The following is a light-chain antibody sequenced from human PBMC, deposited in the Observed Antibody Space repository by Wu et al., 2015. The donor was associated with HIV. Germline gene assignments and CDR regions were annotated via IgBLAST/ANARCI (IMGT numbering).Light chain of an antibody. CDR2: GAS. V-gene: IGKV3-15*01. J-gene: IGKJ4*01. Sequence: EIVMTQSPATLSVSPGERATLSCRASQSVSSNLAWYQQKPGQAPRLLIYGASTRATGIPARFSGSGSGTEFTLTISSMQSEDFAVYYCQHPVTFGGGTKVEIK. CDR3: QHPVT. CDR1: QSVSSN.